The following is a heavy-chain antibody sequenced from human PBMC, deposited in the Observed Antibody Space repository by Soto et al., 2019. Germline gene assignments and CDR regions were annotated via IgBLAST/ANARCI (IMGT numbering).Heavy chain of an antibody. J-gene: IGHJ5*02. V-gene: IGHV3-7*04. CDR3: ARGLPAAILSNWFDP. CDR2: IKQDGSEK. Sequence: PGGSLRLSCAASGFTISSYWMSWVRQAPGKGLEWVANIKQDGSEKYYVDSVKGRFTISRDNAKNSLYLQMKSLRAEDTAVYYCARGLPAAILSNWFDPWGQGALVTVSS. D-gene: IGHD2-2*01. CDR1: GFTISSYW.